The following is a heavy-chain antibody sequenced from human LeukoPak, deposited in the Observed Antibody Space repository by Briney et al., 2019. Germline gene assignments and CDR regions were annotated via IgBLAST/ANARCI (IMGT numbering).Heavy chain of an antibody. J-gene: IGHJ4*02. D-gene: IGHD6-19*01. V-gene: IGHV3-23*01. CDR1: GFTFSSYA. Sequence: GGSLRLSCAASGFTFSSYAMSWVRQAPGKGLEWVSAISGSGYTTDYADSVKGRFTMSRDNSKNTLYLQMNSLRAEDTAVYYCARGYSSGWYHPFDYWGQGTLVTVSS. CDR3: ARGYSSGWYHPFDY. CDR2: ISGSGYTT.